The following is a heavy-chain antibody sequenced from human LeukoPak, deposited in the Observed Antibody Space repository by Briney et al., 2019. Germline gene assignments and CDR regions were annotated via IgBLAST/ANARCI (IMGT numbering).Heavy chain of an antibody. CDR1: GDNFNNYI. CDR2: VIPLFNTP. J-gene: IGHJ6*03. V-gene: IGHV1-69*05. CDR3: ARVDRSYFYMDV. Sequence: GASVKVSCKASGDNFNNYIITRVRQAPGQGLEWMGGVIPLFNTPNYAQKFQGRVTIATDESTHTSYMELRSLRSDDTAVYYCARVDRSYFYMDVWGKGTTVTVSS.